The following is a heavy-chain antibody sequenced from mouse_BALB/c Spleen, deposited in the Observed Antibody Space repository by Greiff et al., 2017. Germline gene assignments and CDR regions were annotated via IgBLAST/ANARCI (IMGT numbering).Heavy chain of an antibody. CDR3: ASITSWFAY. D-gene: IGHD1-1*01. J-gene: IGHJ3*01. Sequence: EVKVVESGGGLVKPGGSLKLSCAASGFTFSSYTMSWVRQTPEKRLEWVATISSGGGNTYYPDSVKGRFTISRDNAKNNLYLQMSSLRSEDTALYYCASITSWFAYWGQGTLVTVSA. CDR2: ISSGGGNT. CDR1: GFTFSSYT. V-gene: IGHV5-9*03.